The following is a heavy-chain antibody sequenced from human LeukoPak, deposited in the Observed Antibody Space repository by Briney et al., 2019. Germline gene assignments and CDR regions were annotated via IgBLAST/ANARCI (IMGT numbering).Heavy chain of an antibody. CDR2: INHSGST. V-gene: IGHV4-34*01. CDR3: ADSSGYYYY. J-gene: IGHJ4*02. Sequence: SETLSLTCAVYGGAFSGYYWSWIRQPPGKGLEWIGEINHSGSTNYNPSLKSRVTISVDTSKNQFSLKLSSVTAEDTAVYYCADSSGYYYYWGQGTLVTVSS. CDR1: GGAFSGYY. D-gene: IGHD3-22*01.